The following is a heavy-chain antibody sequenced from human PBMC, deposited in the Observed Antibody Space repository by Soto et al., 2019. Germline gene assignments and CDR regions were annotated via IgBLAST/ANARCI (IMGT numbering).Heavy chain of an antibody. D-gene: IGHD3-22*01. V-gene: IGHV3-53*01. CDR2: IYSGGCT. CDR1: GFTVSSNY. Sequence: GGSLRLSCAASGFTVSSNYMSWVRQAPGKGLEWVSVIYSGGCTYYADSVKGRFTISSDNSKNTLYLQMNSLRAEETAVYYCGRAGGYYDSSGYSGYFDYWGQGTLVTVSS. CDR3: GRAGGYYDSSGYSGYFDY. J-gene: IGHJ4*02.